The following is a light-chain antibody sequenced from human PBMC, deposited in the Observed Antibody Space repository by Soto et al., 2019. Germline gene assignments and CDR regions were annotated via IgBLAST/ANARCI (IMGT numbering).Light chain of an antibody. CDR2: GAS. Sequence: EIVLTQSPGTLSLSPGERATLSCRASQSVSSNYLAWYQRKPGQAPRLLIYGASNRATGIPNRFSGSGSGTDFTLTITGLEPEDFVVYYCQQYGSSPPTFGQGTKVEL. V-gene: IGKV3-20*01. CDR3: QQYGSSPPT. CDR1: QSVSSNY. J-gene: IGKJ1*01.